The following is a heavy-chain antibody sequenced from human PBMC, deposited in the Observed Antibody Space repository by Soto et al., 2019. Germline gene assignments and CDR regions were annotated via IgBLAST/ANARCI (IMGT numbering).Heavy chain of an antibody. Sequence: GSVEVFFKLSGYPLTEPSMHLVRQAPGKGLEWMGGFDPAHGETIYAQKFQGRVTMTEDTSTDTGYMELSSLTSEDTAIYYCATHKGVWAVAMTGGMDVWGQGTTVTVSS. CDR1: GYPLTEPS. CDR3: ATHKGVWAVAMTGGMDV. CDR2: FDPAHGET. V-gene: IGHV1-24*01. J-gene: IGHJ6*01. D-gene: IGHD2-2*01.